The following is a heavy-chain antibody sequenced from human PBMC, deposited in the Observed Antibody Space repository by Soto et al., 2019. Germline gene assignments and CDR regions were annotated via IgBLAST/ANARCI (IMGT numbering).Heavy chain of an antibody. J-gene: IGHJ4*02. CDR1: GGTFSSYA. V-gene: IGHV1-69*13. CDR2: IIPIFGTA. D-gene: IGHD6-19*01. Sequence: ASVKVSCKASGGTFSSYAISWVRQAPGQGLEWMGGIIPIFGTANYAQKFQGRVTITADESTSTAYMELSSLRSEDTAVYYCASRVAGTWDYFDYWGQGTLVTVSS. CDR3: ASRVAGTWDYFDY.